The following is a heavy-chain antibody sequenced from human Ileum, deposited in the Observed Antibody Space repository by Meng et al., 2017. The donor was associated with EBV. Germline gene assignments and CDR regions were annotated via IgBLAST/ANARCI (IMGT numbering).Heavy chain of an antibody. CDR1: GYPISTTHW. V-gene: IGHV4-28*01. CDR2: IYYSGTT. Sequence: VQLQESVPGLVNPSDPLSLTCAVSGYPISTTHWWGWIRQPPGKGLEWIGHIYYSGTTYNHPSLKSRVTMSIDPSKNQFSLKLSSVTAVDTAVYYCARNSESGSYIDYWGLGTLVTVSS. J-gene: IGHJ4*02. CDR3: ARNSESGSYIDY. D-gene: IGHD1-26*01.